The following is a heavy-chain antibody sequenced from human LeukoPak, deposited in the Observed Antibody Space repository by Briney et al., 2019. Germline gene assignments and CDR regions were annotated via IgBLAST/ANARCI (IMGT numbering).Heavy chain of an antibody. CDR2: IKEDESAK. J-gene: IGHJ4*02. CDR3: ATTVDTAAGPY. V-gene: IGHV3-7*01. CDR1: GFTFTSYW. D-gene: IGHD5-18*01. Sequence: GGSLRLSCVASGFTFTSYWMTWVRQAPGKGLEWVANIKEDESAKFYADSVKGRFTISRENAKNSVFLQVNSLRAEDTALYYCATTVDTAAGPYWGQGTLVTVSA.